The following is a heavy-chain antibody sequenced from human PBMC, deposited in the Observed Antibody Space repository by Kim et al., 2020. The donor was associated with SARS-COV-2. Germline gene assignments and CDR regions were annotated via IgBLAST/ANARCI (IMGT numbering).Heavy chain of an antibody. V-gene: IGHV4-34*01. D-gene: IGHD3-10*01. CDR3: ARSSNTWFYRYFPR. Sequence: PGKGLEWIGEINLSGSTNYNPSLKSRVTISVDTSKNQFSLKVNSVTAAGTAVYYCARSSNTWFYRYFPRCGQGTLVTVSS. CDR2: INLSGST. J-gene: IGHJ1*01.